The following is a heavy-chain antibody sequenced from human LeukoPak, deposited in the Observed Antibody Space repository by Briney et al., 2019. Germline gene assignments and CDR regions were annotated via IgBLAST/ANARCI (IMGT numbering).Heavy chain of an antibody. CDR1: GGSFSGYY. D-gene: IGHD6-6*01. CDR2: INHSGST. V-gene: IGHV4-34*01. Sequence: SETLSLTCAVYGGSFSGYYWSWIRQPPGKGLEWIGEINHSGSTNYNPSLKSRVTISVDTSKNQFSLKLSSVTAADTAVYYCASKSYSSSSRWFDPWGQGTLVTVSS. J-gene: IGHJ5*02. CDR3: ASKSYSSSSRWFDP.